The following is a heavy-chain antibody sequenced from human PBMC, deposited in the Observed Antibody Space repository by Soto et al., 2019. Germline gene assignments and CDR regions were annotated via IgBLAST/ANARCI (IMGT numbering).Heavy chain of an antibody. D-gene: IGHD3-22*01. CDR1: GGSISSYY. CDR3: VGHSKGLFGP. V-gene: IGHV4-59*08. J-gene: IGHJ4*02. Sequence: SETLSLTCTVSGGSISSYYWNWIRQRPGKGLEWIGYIYYSGSTNYNPSLKSRVTISVDTSKNQFSLKLSSVTAADTAVYYCVGHSKGLFGPWGQGTLVTVSS. CDR2: IYYSGST.